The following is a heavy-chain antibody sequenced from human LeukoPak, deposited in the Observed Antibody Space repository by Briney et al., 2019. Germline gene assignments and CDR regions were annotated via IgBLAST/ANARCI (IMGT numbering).Heavy chain of an antibody. V-gene: IGHV3-23*01. CDR1: GFTFSTYG. Sequence: QTGGSLRLSCAASGFTFSTYGMSWVRQAPGKGLEWVSTISGSGGSTYYADSVKGRFTISRDNFKNTLYLQMNSLRAEDTAVYYCAKVDSSGWHDAFDIWGQGTMVTVSS. J-gene: IGHJ3*02. D-gene: IGHD6-19*01. CDR2: ISGSGGST. CDR3: AKVDSSGWHDAFDI.